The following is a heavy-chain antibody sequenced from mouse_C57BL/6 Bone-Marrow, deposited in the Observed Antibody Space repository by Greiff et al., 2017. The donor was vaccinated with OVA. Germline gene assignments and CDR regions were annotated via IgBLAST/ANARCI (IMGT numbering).Heavy chain of an antibody. Sequence: QVQLQQSGPELVKPGASVKISCKASGYAFSSSWMNWVKQRPGKGLEWIGRIYPGDGDTNYNGKFKGKATLTADKSSSTAYMQLSSLTSEDSAVYFCARSEGTGLYWYFDVWGTGTTVTVSS. D-gene: IGHD4-1*01. J-gene: IGHJ1*03. CDR2: IYPGDGDT. CDR3: ARSEGTGLYWYFDV. V-gene: IGHV1-82*01. CDR1: GYAFSSSW.